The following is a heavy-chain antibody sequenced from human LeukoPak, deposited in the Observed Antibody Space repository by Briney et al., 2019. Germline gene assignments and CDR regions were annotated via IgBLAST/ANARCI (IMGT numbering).Heavy chain of an antibody. J-gene: IGHJ3*02. V-gene: IGHV3-74*01. D-gene: IGHD1-26*01. Sequence: PGGSLRLSCAASGFTFSNYWMHWVRQAPGKGLVWVSRINTDGSSTSYADSVKGRFTISRDNAKNTLYLQMNSLRAEDTAVYYCARDLGSYDAFDIWGQGTMVTVSS. CDR2: INTDGSST. CDR1: GFTFSNYW. CDR3: ARDLGSYDAFDI.